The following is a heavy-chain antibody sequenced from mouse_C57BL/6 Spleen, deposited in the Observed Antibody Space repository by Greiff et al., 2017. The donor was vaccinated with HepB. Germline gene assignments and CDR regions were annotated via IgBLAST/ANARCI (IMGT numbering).Heavy chain of an antibody. J-gene: IGHJ2*01. CDR1: GYTFTDYE. Sequence: QVTLKVSGAELVRPGASVTLSCKASGYTFTDYEMHWVKQTPVHGLEWIGAIDPETGGTAYNQKFKGKAILTADKSSSTAYMELRSLTSEDSAVYYCTREVTTVVEFFDYWGQGTTLTVSS. D-gene: IGHD1-1*01. V-gene: IGHV1-15*01. CDR2: IDPETGGT. CDR3: TREVTTVVEFFDY.